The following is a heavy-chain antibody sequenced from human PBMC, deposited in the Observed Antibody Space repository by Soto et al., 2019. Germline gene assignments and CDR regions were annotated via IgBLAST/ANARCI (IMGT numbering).Heavy chain of an antibody. D-gene: IGHD3-9*01. J-gene: IGHJ3*01. Sequence: RFTISRDNAKNSLYLQMNGLRAEDTAVYYCARESNDMLTAYSDDGFDVWGQGTMVTVSS. CDR3: ARESNDMLTAYSDDGFDV. V-gene: IGHV3-11*06.